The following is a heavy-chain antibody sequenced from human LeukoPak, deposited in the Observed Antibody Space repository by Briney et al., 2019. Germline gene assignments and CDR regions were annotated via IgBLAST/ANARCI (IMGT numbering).Heavy chain of an antibody. CDR1: GFTFSSYA. V-gene: IGHV3-23*01. CDR3: AKDRRATLYGEFDY. D-gene: IGHD3-3*01. CDR2: ISGGGVGT. Sequence: PGGSLRLSRAASGFTFSSYAMSWVRQAPGKGLEWVSAISGGGVGTYYADSVKGRFTFSRDNSKNTLYLQMNSLKAEDTAVYYCAKDRRATLYGEFDYWGQGTLVTVSS. J-gene: IGHJ4*02.